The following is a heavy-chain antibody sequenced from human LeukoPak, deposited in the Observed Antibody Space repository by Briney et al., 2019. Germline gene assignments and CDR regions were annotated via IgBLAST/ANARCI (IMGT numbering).Heavy chain of an antibody. CDR3: ATGTTVSFWYFDL. J-gene: IGHJ2*01. CDR1: GGSFSYDY. Sequence: SETLSLTRTVSGGSFSYDYWNWIRQPAGKGLEWIGRLYTSGSTNYNPSLKSRVTMSVDTSKNQFSLNLSSVTAADTAVYYCATGTTVSFWYFDLWGRGTLVTVSS. V-gene: IGHV4-4*07. CDR2: LYTSGST. D-gene: IGHD4-17*01.